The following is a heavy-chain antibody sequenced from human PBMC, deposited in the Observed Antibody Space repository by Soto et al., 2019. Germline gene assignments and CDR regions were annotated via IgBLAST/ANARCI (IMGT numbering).Heavy chain of an antibody. V-gene: IGHV4-59*01. CDR2: IYSAGNT. CDR3: ARHDEVTKLQHGMGV. CDR1: SGSITGYY. Sequence: PSETLSLTCTVSSGSITGYYWSWMRQPPGGGLEWIGYIYSAGNTLYTPSLQSRVTISVDTSKNQFSLNLRSVTAADTAVYYCARHDEVTKLQHGMGVWGQGTTVTVSS. J-gene: IGHJ6*02. D-gene: IGHD6-13*01.